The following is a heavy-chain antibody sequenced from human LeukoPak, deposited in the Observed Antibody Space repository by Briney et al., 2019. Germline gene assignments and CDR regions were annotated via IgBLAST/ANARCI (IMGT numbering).Heavy chain of an antibody. CDR1: GFTFSSYW. CDR3: ARVSPPYGSGKNYYYMDV. J-gene: IGHJ6*03. D-gene: IGHD3-10*01. CDR2: INTDGSST. Sequence: GGSLRLSCAASGFTFSSYWMHWVRHAPGKGLVWVSRINTDGSSTSYADSVKGRFTISRDNAKNTLYLQMNSLRAEDTAVYYCARVSPPYGSGKNYYYMDVWGKGTTVTVSS. V-gene: IGHV3-74*01.